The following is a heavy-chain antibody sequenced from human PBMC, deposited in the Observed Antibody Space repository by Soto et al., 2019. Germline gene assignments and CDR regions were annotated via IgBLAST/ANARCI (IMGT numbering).Heavy chain of an antibody. Sequence: QVQLVQSGGEVKKPGASVRVSCKASGYTFNSYGISWVRQAPGQGLEWMGWLNTYNGNTNYAQKFQGRVSMTTDTSTSTAYLELRSLGSDDTAVYYCARDVLYSTSDDRRFDPWGQGTLVTVSS. J-gene: IGHJ5*02. V-gene: IGHV1-18*01. D-gene: IGHD6-6*01. CDR1: GYTFNSYG. CDR3: ARDVLYSTSDDRRFDP. CDR2: LNTYNGNT.